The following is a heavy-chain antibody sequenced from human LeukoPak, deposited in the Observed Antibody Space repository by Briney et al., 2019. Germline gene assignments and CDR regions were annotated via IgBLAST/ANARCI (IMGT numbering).Heavy chain of an antibody. D-gene: IGHD3-10*01. CDR2: IRYDGSNK. CDR3: ARGLWGWYGSGSRRGDY. V-gene: IGHV3-30*02. J-gene: IGHJ4*02. CDR1: GLTFSSYG. Sequence: PGGSLRLSCAASGLTFSSYGMHWVRQAPGKGLEWVAFIRYDGSNKYYADSVKGRFTISRDNSKNTLYLQMSSLRSEDTAVYYCARGLWGWYGSGSRRGDYWGQGTLVTVSS.